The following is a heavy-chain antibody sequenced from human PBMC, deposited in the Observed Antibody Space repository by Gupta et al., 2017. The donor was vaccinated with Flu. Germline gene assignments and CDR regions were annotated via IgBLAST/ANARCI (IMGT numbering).Heavy chain of an antibody. CDR3: ASPGIAVPGAPF. CDR2: IRAGGSPI. D-gene: IGHD2-2*01. CDR1: YY. Sequence: YYMNWVRQAPGKGLEWVAYIRAGGSPIYYADSVQGRFTISRDDSKNSLYLQMNSLRVDDTAVYYCASPGIAVPGAPFWGPGTLVTVSS. J-gene: IGHJ4*02. V-gene: IGHV3-11*01.